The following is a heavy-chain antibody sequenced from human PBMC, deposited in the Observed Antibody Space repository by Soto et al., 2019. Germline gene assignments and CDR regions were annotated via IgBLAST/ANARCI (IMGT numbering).Heavy chain of an antibody. D-gene: IGHD3-16*02. Sequence: SETLSLTCAVYGGSFSGYYWSWIRQPPGKGLEWIGEINHSGSTNYNPSLKSRVTISVDTSKNQFSLKLSSVTAADTAVYYCARAPVVANAYYYYGMDVWGQGTTVTVSS. CDR3: ARAPVVANAYYYYGMDV. CDR1: GGSFSGYY. V-gene: IGHV4-34*01. J-gene: IGHJ6*02. CDR2: INHSGST.